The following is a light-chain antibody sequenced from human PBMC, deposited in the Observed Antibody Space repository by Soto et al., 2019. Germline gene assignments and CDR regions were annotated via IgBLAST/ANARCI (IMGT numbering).Light chain of an antibody. Sequence: EIVLTQSPGTLSLSPGERATLSCRASQTIAADQLAWYQHKPGQATSLLIYLASRWVSGIPERFSGSASGKDFTLTISKLEPEDFAVYYCQQYGRSLVTFGQGTRLEIK. V-gene: IGKV3-20*01. CDR2: LAS. CDR3: QQYGRSLVT. CDR1: QTIAADQ. J-gene: IGKJ5*01.